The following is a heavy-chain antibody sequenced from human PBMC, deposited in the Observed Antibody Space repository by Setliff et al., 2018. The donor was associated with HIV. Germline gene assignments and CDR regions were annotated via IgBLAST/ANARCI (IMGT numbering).Heavy chain of an antibody. D-gene: IGHD3-22*01. J-gene: IGHJ4*02. V-gene: IGHV3-23*01. CDR3: ARAYNVYDYRFDSSGYDY. CDR2: ISGSGITT. Sequence: PGGSLRLSCAASGFTFNNYALNWVRQAPGKGLEWVSAISGSGITTYSAGSVKGRFSISRDNSKNTLYLQMNSLRAEDTAGYYCARAYNVYDYRFDSSGYDYWGQGTLVTVSS. CDR1: GFTFNNYA.